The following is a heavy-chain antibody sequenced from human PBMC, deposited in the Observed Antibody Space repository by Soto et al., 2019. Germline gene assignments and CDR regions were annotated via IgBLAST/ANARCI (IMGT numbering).Heavy chain of an antibody. CDR3: ARRPGEVAPPHMLPLDY. J-gene: IGHJ4*02. CDR2: LYSGGNT. Sequence: EVQLVESGGGVAQPGGSLRLSCAASGISVSSRFMSWVRQAPGKGLEWVSILYSGGNTYYEDSVKGRVTISRDSSKNTLYLQMNSLRPEDTAFYYCARRPGEVAPPHMLPLDYWGLGSLVTVSS. V-gene: IGHV3-66*01. D-gene: IGHD2-2*01. CDR1: GISVSSRF.